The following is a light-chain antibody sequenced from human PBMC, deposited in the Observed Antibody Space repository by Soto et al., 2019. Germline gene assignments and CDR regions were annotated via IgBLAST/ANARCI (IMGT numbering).Light chain of an antibody. V-gene: IGLV1-44*01. J-gene: IGLJ2*01. CDR2: STN. Sequence: QSVLTQPPSASGTPGQRVTISCSGSSSNIGSNSANWYQQLPGTAPKLVMYSTNQRPSGVPDRFSGSKSGTSASLAISDLQSEDEADYYCAAWDDTLNGHVVFGGGTKLTLL. CDR3: AAWDDTLNGHVV. CDR1: SSNIGSNS.